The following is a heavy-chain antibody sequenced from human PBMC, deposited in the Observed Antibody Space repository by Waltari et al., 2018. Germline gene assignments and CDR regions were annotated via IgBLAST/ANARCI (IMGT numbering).Heavy chain of an antibody. CDR2: ISYSGST. D-gene: IGHD4-17*01. Sequence: QVQLQESGPGLVKPSETLSLTCTVSGGSISSHYWSWIRQPPGKGLEWIGYISYSGSTNYNPSRKSRVTISVDTSKNQFSLKLSSVTAADTAVYYCARGYGDFPYYFDYWGQGTLVTVSS. CDR3: ARGYGDFPYYFDY. J-gene: IGHJ4*02. V-gene: IGHV4-59*11. CDR1: GGSISSHY.